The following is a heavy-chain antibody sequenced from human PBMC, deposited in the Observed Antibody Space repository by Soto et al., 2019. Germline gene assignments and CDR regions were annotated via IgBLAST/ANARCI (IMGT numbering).Heavy chain of an antibody. CDR3: AAGGTRWLHSPFDY. D-gene: IGHD1-1*01. J-gene: IGHJ4*02. Sequence: QVQLLQSGAEVKKPGASVKVSCKVSGHTLTELSMHWVRQAPGRGLEWMGGFDPEDGETIFAQKFQGRVTMTEDTSTDSTYIELTSLRSEYTAVYYCAAGGTRWLHSPFDYWGQGTLVTISS. CDR2: FDPEDGET. CDR1: GHTLTELS. V-gene: IGHV1-24*01.